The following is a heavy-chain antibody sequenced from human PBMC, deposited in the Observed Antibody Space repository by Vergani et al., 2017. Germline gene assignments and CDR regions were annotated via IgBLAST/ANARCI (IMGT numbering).Heavy chain of an antibody. D-gene: IGHD1-14*01. V-gene: IGHV3-33*01. CDR1: GFTFTQYG. CDR3: ARDLRLLYNRFDP. J-gene: IGHJ5*02. CDR2: TWYDGNNK. Sequence: QVQLVESGGGVVQPGRSLRLSCAASGFTFTQYGTHWVRQAPGKGLEWVAVTWYDGNNKQYADSVKGRFTISRDNSKSTMYLQMNSLRDEDTGVYYCARDLRLLYNRFDPWGQGTLVTVSS.